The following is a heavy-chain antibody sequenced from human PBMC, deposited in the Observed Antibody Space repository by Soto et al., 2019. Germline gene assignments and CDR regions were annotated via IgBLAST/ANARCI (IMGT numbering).Heavy chain of an antibody. V-gene: IGHV1-69*10. CDR2: IIPIFGIT. CDR1: GGTFSSYA. CDR3: ARDSDSSSCTFDY. J-gene: IGHJ4*02. Sequence: ASVKVSCKASGGTFSSYAISWVRQAPGQGLEWMGGIIPIFGITNYAQKYQGRVTITADKSTSTAYMELSSLRYEDTAVYYCARDSDSSSCTFDYWGQGTLVTISS. D-gene: IGHD6-13*01.